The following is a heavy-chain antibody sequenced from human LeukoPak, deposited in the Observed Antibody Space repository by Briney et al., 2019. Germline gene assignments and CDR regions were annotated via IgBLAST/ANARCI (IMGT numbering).Heavy chain of an antibody. D-gene: IGHD4-17*01. CDR2: ISIGSNYI. Sequence: GGSLRLSCAASGFTFSNYGMNWVRQAPGKGLEWVSSISIGSNYIYYGDPVKGRFTISRDISKNTLYLQMNSLRAEDTAVYYCARDQGDYGDIDYWGQGTLVTVSS. J-gene: IGHJ4*02. CDR3: ARDQGDYGDIDY. V-gene: IGHV3-21*01. CDR1: GFTFSNYG.